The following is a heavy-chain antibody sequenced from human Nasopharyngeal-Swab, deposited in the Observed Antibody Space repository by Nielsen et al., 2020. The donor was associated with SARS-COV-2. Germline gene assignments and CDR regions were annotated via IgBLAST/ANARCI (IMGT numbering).Heavy chain of an antibody. CDR3: GAELIASGWYSGYYYYGMDV. CDR1: GGTFSSYA. J-gene: IGHJ6*02. V-gene: IGHV1-69*13. Sequence: SVKVSCKASGGTFSSYAISWVRQAPGQGLEWMGGIIPIFGTANYAQKFQGRVTITADESTSTAYMELSSLRSEDTAVYYCGAELIASGWYSGYYYYGMDVWGQGTTVTVSS. D-gene: IGHD6-19*01. CDR2: IIPIFGTA.